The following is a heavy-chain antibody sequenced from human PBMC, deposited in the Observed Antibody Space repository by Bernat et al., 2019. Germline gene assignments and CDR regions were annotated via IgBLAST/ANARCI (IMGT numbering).Heavy chain of an antibody. CDR1: GFIFSTHA. CDR3: AKGSPHARCDYWYFYYMDF. V-gene: IGHV3-23*04. Sequence: EVQLVESGGGLVQPGESLRISCAASGFIFSTHAMIWVRHAPGNGLEWASVISGSGRSTYYADSVKGRFTISRDNSKNTLSLQMSSLRAEDTAVYDCAKGSPHARCDYWYFYYMDFWGNGTTVTVSS. CDR2: ISGSGRST. D-gene: IGHD4-17*01. J-gene: IGHJ6*03.